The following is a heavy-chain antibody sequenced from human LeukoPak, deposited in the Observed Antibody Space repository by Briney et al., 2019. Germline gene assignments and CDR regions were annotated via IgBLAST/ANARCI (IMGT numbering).Heavy chain of an antibody. V-gene: IGHV4-30-2*01. J-gene: IGHJ4*02. CDR2: IYHSGST. D-gene: IGHD3-3*01. Sequence: PSETLSLTCAVSGGSISSGGYYWSWIRQPPGKGLEWIGYIYHSGSTYYNPSLKSRVTISVDRSKNQFSLKLSSVTAADTAVYYCARAATSITIFGVVTGGFDYWGQGTLVTVSS. CDR1: GGSISSGGYY. CDR3: ARAATSITIFGVVTGGFDY.